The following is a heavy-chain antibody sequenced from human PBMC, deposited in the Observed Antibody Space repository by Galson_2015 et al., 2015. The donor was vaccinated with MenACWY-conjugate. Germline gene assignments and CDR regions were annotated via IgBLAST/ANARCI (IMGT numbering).Heavy chain of an antibody. J-gene: IGHJ4*02. Sequence: SLSISCAASGFTFSSYDMSWVRLAPGTGLEWVSAVSGSGGRTSYADSVKGRFTISRDNSKNTLYLQMTSLRAEDTAVYYCAKERLESYYGGNSGSDYWGQGTLVTVSS. CDR2: VSGSGGRT. D-gene: IGHD4-23*01. CDR1: GFTFSSYD. CDR3: AKERLESYYGGNSGSDY. V-gene: IGHV3-23*01.